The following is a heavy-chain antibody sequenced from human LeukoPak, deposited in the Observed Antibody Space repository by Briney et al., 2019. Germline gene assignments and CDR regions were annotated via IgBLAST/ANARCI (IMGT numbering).Heavy chain of an antibody. CDR1: GFTVSSNY. CDR3: AREDYYDSSGYFGY. J-gene: IGHJ4*02. D-gene: IGHD3-22*01. CDR2: ISRSGGST. Sequence: PGGSLRLSCAASGFTVSSNYMSWVRQAPGKGLEWVSAISRSGGSTYYADSVKGRFTISRDNSKNTLYLQMNSLRAEDTAVYYCAREDYYDSSGYFGYWGQGTLATVSS. V-gene: IGHV3-53*01.